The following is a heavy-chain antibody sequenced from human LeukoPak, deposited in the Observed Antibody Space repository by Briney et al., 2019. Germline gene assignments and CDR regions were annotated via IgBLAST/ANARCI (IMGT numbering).Heavy chain of an antibody. J-gene: IGHJ4*02. V-gene: IGHV3-74*01. CDR3: ASASSESYYWALDY. D-gene: IGHD3-10*01. Sequence: GGSLRLSCAASGFILGSYWMNWVRQGPGKGLVWVARISSDGKSISYADSVKGRFTISRDNSKNTLYLQMDSLRAEDTAVYYCASASSESYYWALDYWGQGTLVTVSS. CDR2: ISSDGKSI. CDR1: GFILGSYW.